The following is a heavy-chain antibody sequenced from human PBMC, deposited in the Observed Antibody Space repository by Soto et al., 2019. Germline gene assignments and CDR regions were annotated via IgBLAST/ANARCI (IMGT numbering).Heavy chain of an antibody. J-gene: IGHJ3*02. CDR1: GGSISSGDYY. CDR2: IYYSGST. CDR3: ARDSLGMITFGGVIREAFDI. Sequence: PSETLSLTCTVSGGSISSGDYYWSWIRQPPGKGLEWIGYIYYSGSTYYNPSLKSQVTISVDTSKNQFSLKLSSVTAADTAVYYCARDSLGMITFGGVIREAFDIWGQGTMVTVS. V-gene: IGHV4-30-4*01. D-gene: IGHD3-16*01.